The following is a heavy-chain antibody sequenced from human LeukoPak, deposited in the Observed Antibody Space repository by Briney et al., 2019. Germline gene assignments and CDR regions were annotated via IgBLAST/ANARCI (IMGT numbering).Heavy chain of an antibody. J-gene: IGHJ6*02. V-gene: IGHV3-23*01. Sequence: GGSLRLSCAASGFTFSSYAMSWVRKAPGKGLEWVSAISGSGGSTYYADSVKGRFTISRDNSKNTLYLQMNSLRAEDTAVYYCAKGSIAVAGAFGGMDVWGQGTTVTVSS. CDR2: ISGSGGST. CDR1: GFTFSSYA. D-gene: IGHD6-19*01. CDR3: AKGSIAVAGAFGGMDV.